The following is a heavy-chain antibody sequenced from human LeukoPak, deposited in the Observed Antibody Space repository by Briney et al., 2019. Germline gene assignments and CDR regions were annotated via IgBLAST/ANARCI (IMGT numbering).Heavy chain of an antibody. CDR2: TDWDDDK. D-gene: IGHD3-3*01. Sequence: SGPTLVNPTQTLTLTCTFSGFSLSTSGMCVSWIRQPPGKALEWLARTDWDDDKYYSTSLKTRLTISKDTSKNQVVLTMTNMDPVDTATYYCARIQYYDFWSGYNWFDPWGQGTLVTVSS. CDR1: GFSLSTSGMC. J-gene: IGHJ5*02. CDR3: ARIQYYDFWSGYNWFDP. V-gene: IGHV2-70*11.